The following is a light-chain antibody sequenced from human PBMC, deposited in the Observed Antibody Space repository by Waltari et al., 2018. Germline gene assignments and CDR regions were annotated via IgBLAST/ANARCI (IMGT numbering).Light chain of an antibody. CDR2: EDN. CDR3: QSYDSSNVV. CDR1: SGSIASNY. Sequence: ESPGKTVTISCTGSSGSIASNYVQWYQQRPGSAPTTVIYEDNQRPSGVPDRFSGSIDSSSNSASLTISGLKTEDEADYYCQSYDSSNVVFGGGTKLTVL. V-gene: IGLV6-57*02. J-gene: IGLJ2*01.